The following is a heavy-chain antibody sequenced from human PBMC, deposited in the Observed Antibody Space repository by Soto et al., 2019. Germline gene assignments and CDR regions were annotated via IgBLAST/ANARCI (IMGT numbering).Heavy chain of an antibody. CDR2: TYYRSKWYN. CDR1: GDSVSSNSAA. J-gene: IGHJ6*02. Sequence: SQTLSLTCAISGDSVSSNSAAWNWIRQSPSRGLEWLGRTYYRSKWYNDYAVSVKSRITINPDTSKNQFSLQLNSVTPEDTAVYYCARVIVVTVVTDDYYYYGMDVWGQGTTVTVSS. V-gene: IGHV6-1*01. CDR3: ARVIVVTVVTDDYYYYGMDV. D-gene: IGHD3-16*02.